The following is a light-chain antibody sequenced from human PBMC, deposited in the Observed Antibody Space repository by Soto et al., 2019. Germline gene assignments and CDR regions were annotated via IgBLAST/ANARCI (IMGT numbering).Light chain of an antibody. Sequence: EIVMTQSPATLSVSPGESATLSCRASQSVSNNLTWYQQKPGQPPRLLIYGASTRATGVPGRFSGSGSGTEFTLTTSSLQFENFAVYYCQQYNDWWTFGQGTKVEIK. CDR2: GAS. CDR1: QSVSNN. CDR3: QQYNDWWT. J-gene: IGKJ1*01. V-gene: IGKV3-15*01.